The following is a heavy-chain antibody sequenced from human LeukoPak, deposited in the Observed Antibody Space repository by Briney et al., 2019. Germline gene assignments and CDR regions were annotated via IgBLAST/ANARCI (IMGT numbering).Heavy chain of an antibody. CDR2: IKQDGSEK. J-gene: IGHJ4*02. CDR1: GFTFSSYW. Sequence: PGGSLRLSCAASGFTFSSYWMSWVRQPPGKGLEWVANIKQDGSEKYYVDSVKGRFTISRDNAKNSLYLQMNSLRAEDTAVYYCARGAYCSGDRYYVNEYWGQGTLVTVSS. CDR3: ARGAYCSGDRYYVNEY. D-gene: IGHD2-21*02. V-gene: IGHV3-7*01.